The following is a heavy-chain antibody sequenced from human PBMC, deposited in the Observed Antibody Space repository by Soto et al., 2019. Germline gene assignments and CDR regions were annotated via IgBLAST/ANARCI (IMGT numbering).Heavy chain of an antibody. CDR2: INAGNGNT. CDR1: GYTFTSYS. D-gene: IGHD6-13*01. V-gene: IGHV1-3*01. Sequence: ASVKVSCKASGYTFTSYSMHWVRQAPRQRLEWMGWINAGNGNTKYSQKFQGRVTITRDTSASTAYMELSSLRSEETAVYYCACPNITAAPSGMDVWGQGTTVTVPS. J-gene: IGHJ6*02. CDR3: ACPNITAAPSGMDV.